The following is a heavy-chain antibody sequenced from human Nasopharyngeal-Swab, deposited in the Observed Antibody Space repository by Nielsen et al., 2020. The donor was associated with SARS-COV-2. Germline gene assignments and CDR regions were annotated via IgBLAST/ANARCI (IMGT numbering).Heavy chain of an antibody. CDR3: VRPEGVATSFKYYFQYGMDV. CDR1: GSSFTSYW. CDR2: IYPRDSDT. J-gene: IGHJ6*02. D-gene: IGHD5-12*01. Sequence: GESLKISCKGSGSSFTSYWIAWVRQMPGKGLEWMGTIYPRDSDTRYSPSFQGQVTISADKSISTAYLQWSSLKASDTAMYYCVRPEGVATSFKYYFQYGMDVWGQGTMVTVPS. V-gene: IGHV5-51*01.